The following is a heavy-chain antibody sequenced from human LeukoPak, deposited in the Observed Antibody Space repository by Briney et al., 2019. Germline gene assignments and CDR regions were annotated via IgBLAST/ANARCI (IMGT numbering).Heavy chain of an antibody. D-gene: IGHD6-6*01. CDR1: GFTFSSHW. V-gene: IGHV3-7*05. J-gene: IGHJ4*02. Sequence: PGGSLRLSCAASGFTFSSHWMSWARQAPGKGLQWVASIKQDGSDQYYVDSVKGRFTISRDNAKNSLYLQMNSLRAEDAAVYYCARAAYSSSSDHWGQGTLVTVSS. CDR2: IKQDGSDQ. CDR3: ARAAYSSSSDH.